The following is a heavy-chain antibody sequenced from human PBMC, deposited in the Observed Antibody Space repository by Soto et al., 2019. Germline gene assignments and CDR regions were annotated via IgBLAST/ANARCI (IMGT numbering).Heavy chain of an antibody. V-gene: IGHV3-30-3*01. D-gene: IGHD1-26*01. CDR3: ARDSWGELLPLDYYGMDV. CDR2: ISYDGSNK. J-gene: IGHJ6*02. CDR1: GFTFSSYA. Sequence: GGSLRLSCAASGFTFSSYAMHWVRQAPGKGLEWVAVISYDGSNKYYADSVKGRFTISRDNSKNTLYLQMNSLRAEDTAVYYCARDSWGELLPLDYYGMDVWGQGTTVTVSS.